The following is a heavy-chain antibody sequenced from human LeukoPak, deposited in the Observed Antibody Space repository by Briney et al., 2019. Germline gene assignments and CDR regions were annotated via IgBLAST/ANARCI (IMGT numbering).Heavy chain of an antibody. CDR1: GFTFSSYS. CDR3: ARLMYGSGSATDY. J-gene: IGHJ4*02. Sequence: PGGSLRLSCAASGFTFSSYSMNWARQAPGKGLEWVSSISSSSSYIYYADSVKGRFTISRDNAKNSLYLQMNSLRAEDTAVYYCARLMYGSGSATDYWGQGTLVTVSS. D-gene: IGHD3-10*01. V-gene: IGHV3-21*01. CDR2: ISSSSSYI.